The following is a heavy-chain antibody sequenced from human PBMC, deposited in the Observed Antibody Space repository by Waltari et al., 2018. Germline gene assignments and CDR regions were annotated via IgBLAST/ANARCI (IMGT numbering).Heavy chain of an antibody. J-gene: IGHJ6*03. CDR1: GFTFSSYA. CDR2: IYSGGST. CDR3: AKDHIVVVPAAKRYYYYYMDV. Sequence: EVQLLESGGGLVQPGGSLRLSCAASGFTFSSYAISWVRQAPGKGLEWVSVIYSGGSTNYADSVKGRFTISRDNSKNTLYLQMNSLRAEDTAVYYCAKDHIVVVPAAKRYYYYYMDVWGKGTTVTVSS. D-gene: IGHD2-2*01. V-gene: IGHV3-23*03.